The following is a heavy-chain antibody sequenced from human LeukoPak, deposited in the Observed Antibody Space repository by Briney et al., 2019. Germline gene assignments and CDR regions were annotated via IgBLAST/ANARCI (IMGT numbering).Heavy chain of an antibody. Sequence: GGSLRLSCAASGFTFSSYAMSWVRQAPGKGLEWVSAISGSGGSTYYADSVKGRFTISRDNSKNTLYLQMNSLRAEDTAVYYCAKDLHFRGAVDYFDYWGQGTLVTVSS. CDR3: AKDLHFRGAVDYFDY. CDR1: GFTFSSYA. D-gene: IGHD1-26*01. CDR2: ISGSGGST. V-gene: IGHV3-23*01. J-gene: IGHJ4*02.